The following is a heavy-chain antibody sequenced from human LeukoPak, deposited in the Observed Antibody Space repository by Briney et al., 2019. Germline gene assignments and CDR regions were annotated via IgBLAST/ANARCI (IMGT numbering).Heavy chain of an antibody. V-gene: IGHV3-23*01. CDR2: ISGSGGST. CDR3: AKDYNWNYRTSYFDY. Sequence: GGSLRLSCAASGFTFSSYAMSWVHQAPGKGLEWVSAISGSGGSTYYADSVKGRFTISRDNSKNTLYLQMNSLRAEDTAVYYCAKDYNWNYRTSYFDYWGRGTLVTVSS. CDR1: GFTFSSYA. J-gene: IGHJ4*02. D-gene: IGHD1-7*01.